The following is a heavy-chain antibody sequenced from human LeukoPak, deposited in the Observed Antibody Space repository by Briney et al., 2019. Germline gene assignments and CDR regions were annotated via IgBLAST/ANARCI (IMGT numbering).Heavy chain of an antibody. CDR1: GFTFSSYG. Sequence: GGSLRLSCAASGFTFSSYGMHWVRQAPGKGLEWVAVIWYDGSDKYYADSVKGRFTISRDNPKNTLYLQMNSLRAEDTAVYYCAKHLYYDSGAYHTLSSFDYWGQGTLVTVSS. J-gene: IGHJ4*02. CDR3: AKHLYYDSGAYHTLSSFDY. CDR2: IWYDGSDK. D-gene: IGHD3-22*01. V-gene: IGHV3-33*06.